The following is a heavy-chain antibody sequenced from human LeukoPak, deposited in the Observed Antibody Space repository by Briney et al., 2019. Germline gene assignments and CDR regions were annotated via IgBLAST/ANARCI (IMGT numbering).Heavy chain of an antibody. V-gene: IGHV1-46*01. CDR3: ARDRASMVAFVFDY. CDR2: INPSGGTT. D-gene: IGHD4/OR15-4a*01. J-gene: IGHJ4*02. Sequence: ASVKVSCKASGYAFTNYYMHWVRQAPGQGLEWMGIINPSGGTTSYAQKFQGRVTMTRDTSTSTVYMELSSLRSEDTAVYYCARDRASMVAFVFDYWGQGALVTVSS. CDR1: GYAFTNYY.